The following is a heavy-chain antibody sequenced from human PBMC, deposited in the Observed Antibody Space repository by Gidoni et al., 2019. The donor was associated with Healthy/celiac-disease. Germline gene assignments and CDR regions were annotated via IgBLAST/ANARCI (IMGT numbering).Heavy chain of an antibody. CDR1: GFTFSSYG. CDR3: ARERGVYSGYYFDY. J-gene: IGHJ4*02. Sequence: QVQLVASGGGVVQPGRSLRLSCAASGFTFSSYGMHWVRQAPGKGLEWVAVIWYDGSNKYYADSVKGRFTISRDNSKNTLYLQMNSLRAEDTAVYYCARERGVYSGYYFDYWGQGTLVTVSS. D-gene: IGHD5-12*01. V-gene: IGHV3-33*01. CDR2: IWYDGSNK.